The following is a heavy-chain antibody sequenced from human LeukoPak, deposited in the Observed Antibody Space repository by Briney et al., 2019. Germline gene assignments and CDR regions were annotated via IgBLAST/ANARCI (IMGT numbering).Heavy chain of an antibody. CDR1: GGSFSGYY. J-gene: IGHJ4*02. CDR3: ARYSSGWYVD. CDR2: INHSGST. D-gene: IGHD6-19*01. Sequence: SETLSLTCAVYGGSFSGYYWSWIRQPPGKGLEWIGEINHSGSTNYNPSLKSRVTISVDTSKNQFSLKLSSVTAADTAVYYCARYSSGWYVDWGQGTLVTVSS. V-gene: IGHV4-34*01.